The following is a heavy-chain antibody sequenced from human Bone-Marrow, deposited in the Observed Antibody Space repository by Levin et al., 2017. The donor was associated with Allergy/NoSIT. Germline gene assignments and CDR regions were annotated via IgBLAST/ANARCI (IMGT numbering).Heavy chain of an antibody. CDR1: GVSIHNGDYY. D-gene: IGHD2-15*01. V-gene: IGHV4-31*02. CDR2: IHHSGNT. Sequence: SQTLSLTCSVSGVSIHNGDYYWTWIRQHPVKGLEWMGYIHHSGNTYYNPSLKARISISIDTSKNQFSLKLNSMTAADTAVYFCARKDHNSASFHWWGQGTLVTVSS. J-gene: IGHJ4*02. CDR3: ARKDHNSASFHW.